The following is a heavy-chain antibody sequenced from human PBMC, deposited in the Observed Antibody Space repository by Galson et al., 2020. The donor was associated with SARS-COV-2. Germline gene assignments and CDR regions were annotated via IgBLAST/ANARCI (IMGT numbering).Heavy chain of an antibody. CDR2: IYYDGNT. V-gene: IGHV3-53*05. J-gene: IGHJ4*02. Sequence: METGGSLRLSCAASGFSVSSKYMSWVRQAPGKGLEWVSVIYYDGNTNYADSVRGRFTISRDTAKNMVNLQMNSLRTEDTAVYYCVRDDGTAPYDYWGPGTLVTVSS. CDR1: GFSVSSKY. D-gene: IGHD5-18*01. CDR3: VRDDGTAPYDY.